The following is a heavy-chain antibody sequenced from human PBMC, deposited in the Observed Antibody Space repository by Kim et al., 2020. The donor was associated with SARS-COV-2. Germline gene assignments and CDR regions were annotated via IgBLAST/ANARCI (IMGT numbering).Heavy chain of an antibody. CDR3: AKGLEGYYVDAFDI. D-gene: IGHD3-3*01. V-gene: IGHV3-23*01. Sequence: ADSVKGRFTISRDNSKNTLYLQMNSLRAEDTAVYYCAKGLEGYYVDAFDIWGQGTMVTVSS. J-gene: IGHJ3*02.